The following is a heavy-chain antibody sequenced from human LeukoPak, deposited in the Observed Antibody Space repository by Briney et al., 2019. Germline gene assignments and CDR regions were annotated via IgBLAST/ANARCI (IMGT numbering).Heavy chain of an antibody. V-gene: IGHV4-59*01. D-gene: IGHD2-21*02. CDR3: ARAAAYCGGDCYGWFDP. Sequence: SETLSPTCTVSGGSISSYYWSWIRQPPGKGLEWIGYIYYSGSTNYNPPLKSRVTISVDTSKNQFSLKLSSVTAADTAVYYCARAAAYCGGDCYGWFDPWGQGTLVTVSS. CDR1: GGSISSYY. CDR2: IYYSGST. J-gene: IGHJ5*02.